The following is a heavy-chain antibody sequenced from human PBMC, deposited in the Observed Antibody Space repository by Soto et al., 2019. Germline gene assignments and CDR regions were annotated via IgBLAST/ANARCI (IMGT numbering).Heavy chain of an antibody. V-gene: IGHV4-59*01. CDR1: AGSISGYY. Sequence: SETLSLTCTVSAGSISGYYWSWIRQPPGKELELIAYIHYSGSTYYNRSLKSRVTISIDTSKNQFSLKLSSVNAADTAVYYCAKVGRIAAAGTWFDPWGQGTLVTVSS. D-gene: IGHD6-13*01. CDR3: AKVGRIAAAGTWFDP. J-gene: IGHJ5*02. CDR2: IHYSGST.